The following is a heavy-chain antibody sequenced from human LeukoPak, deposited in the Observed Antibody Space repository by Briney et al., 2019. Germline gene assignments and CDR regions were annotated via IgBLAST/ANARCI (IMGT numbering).Heavy chain of an antibody. Sequence: GASVKVSCTASGYTFTDYYMHWVRQAPGQGLEWMGWINPNSGGTNYAQKFQGRVTMTRDTSISTAYMELSSLRSDDTAMYYCARSYSGFGYALHDYWGQGTLVTVSS. CDR1: GYTFTDYY. V-gene: IGHV1-2*02. CDR2: INPNSGGT. J-gene: IGHJ4*02. D-gene: IGHD1-26*01. CDR3: ARSYSGFGYALHDY.